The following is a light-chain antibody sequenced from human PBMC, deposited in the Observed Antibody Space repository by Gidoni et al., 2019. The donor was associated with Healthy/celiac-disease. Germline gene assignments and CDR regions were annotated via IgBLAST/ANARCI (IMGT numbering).Light chain of an antibody. CDR2: AAS. CDR3: QKYNSAPYT. Sequence: DIHITPSPSSLSASVGDRVTITCRASPGINNYLAWYQQKPGKVPKLLIYAASTMQTGVPSRVSGSGSGTDFTLTSSSLQPEDVATYYWQKYNSAPYTFGPGTKVDIK. J-gene: IGKJ3*01. CDR1: PGINNY. V-gene: IGKV1-27*01.